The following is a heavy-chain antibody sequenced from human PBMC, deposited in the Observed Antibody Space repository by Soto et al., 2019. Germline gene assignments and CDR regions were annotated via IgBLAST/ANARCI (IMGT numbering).Heavy chain of an antibody. CDR2: INHSGST. V-gene: IGHV4-34*01. D-gene: IGHD3-22*01. J-gene: IGHJ5*02. Sequence: SETLSLTCAVHGGSFSGYYWSWIRQPPGKGLEWIGEINHSGSTNYNPSLKSRVTISVDTSKNQFSLKLSSVTAADTAVYYCARGPSFYYYDSSGYYSRPFDPWGQGTLVTVSS. CDR3: ARGPSFYYYDSSGYYSRPFDP. CDR1: GGSFSGYY.